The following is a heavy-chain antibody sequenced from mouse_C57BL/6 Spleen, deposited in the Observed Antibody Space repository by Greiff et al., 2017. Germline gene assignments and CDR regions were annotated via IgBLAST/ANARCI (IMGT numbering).Heavy chain of an antibody. J-gene: IGHJ3*01. CDR2: IDPKSGGT. V-gene: IGHV1-72*01. Sequence: VQLQQPGAELVKPGASVKLSCKASGYTFTSYWMHWVKQRPGRGLEWIGRIDPKSGGTKYNEKFKSKATLTVDKPSSTAYMQLSSLTSEDSAVYYSARKGNSGLGEETWFAYWGQGTLVTVSA. CDR3: ARKGNSGLGEETWFAY. CDR1: GYTFTSYW. D-gene: IGHD2-1*01.